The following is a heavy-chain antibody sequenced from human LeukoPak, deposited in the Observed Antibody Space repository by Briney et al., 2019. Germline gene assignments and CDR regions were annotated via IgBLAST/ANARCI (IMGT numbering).Heavy chain of an antibody. V-gene: IGHV1-69*01. J-gene: IGHJ5*02. CDR3: ARPKGWSSSFLIPTNNWFAP. Sequence: GAWVQVTCQAWVGIFRIYVINWVRQASGQGLEWMGGIISIFGTTNYAQNFQARVRIPAHESRHTVYMALSSLSSEHRPVYFFARPKGWSSSFLIPTNNWFAPWSQGTLVTVSS. CDR2: IISIFGTT. CDR1: VGIFRIYV. D-gene: IGHD6-6*01.